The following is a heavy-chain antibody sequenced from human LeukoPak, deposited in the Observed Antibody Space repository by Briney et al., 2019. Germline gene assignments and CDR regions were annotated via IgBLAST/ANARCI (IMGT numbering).Heavy chain of an antibody. CDR2: ISGDGGST. CDR3: VKVWQPGRSYAFDI. CDR1: GFTFDDYV. Sequence: GGSLRLSCAASGFTFDDYVMHWLRQAPRKGLEWVSLISGDGGSTYYADSVKGRFTISRDNSKNSLYLQMNSLRTEGTALYYCVKVWQPGRSYAFDIWGQGTMVTVSS. J-gene: IGHJ3*02. D-gene: IGHD1-26*01. V-gene: IGHV3-43*02.